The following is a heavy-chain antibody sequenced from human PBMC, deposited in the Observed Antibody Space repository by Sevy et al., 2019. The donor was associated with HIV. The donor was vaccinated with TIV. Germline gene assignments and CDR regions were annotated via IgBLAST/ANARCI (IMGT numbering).Heavy chain of an antibody. J-gene: IGHJ4*02. D-gene: IGHD2-15*01. Sequence: GGSLRLSCAASGFTFSGYDINWVRQAPGKGLEWLSYISSSGSTKNYADSVKGRFTISRDNAKNSLYLHMKSLRAEDTAVYYCARGYCTGGSCLFFDYWVQGTLVTVSS. CDR3: ARGYCTGGSCLFFDY. CDR1: GFTFSGYD. CDR2: ISSSGSTK. V-gene: IGHV3-48*03.